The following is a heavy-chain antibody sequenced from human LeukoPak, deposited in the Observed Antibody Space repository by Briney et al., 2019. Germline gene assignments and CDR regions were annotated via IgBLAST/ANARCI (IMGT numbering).Heavy chain of an antibody. CDR3: ARQPLYYYGSGSPTTFDY. CDR2: IYYSGST. Sequence: SETLSLTCTISDGSISSSSYYWGWIRQPPGKGLEWIGSIYYSGSTSYSPSLKSRVTISVDTSKNQFSLKLSSVTAADTAVYFCARQPLYYYGSGSPTTFDYWGQGTLVTVSS. D-gene: IGHD3-10*01. V-gene: IGHV4-39*01. J-gene: IGHJ4*02. CDR1: DGSISSSSYY.